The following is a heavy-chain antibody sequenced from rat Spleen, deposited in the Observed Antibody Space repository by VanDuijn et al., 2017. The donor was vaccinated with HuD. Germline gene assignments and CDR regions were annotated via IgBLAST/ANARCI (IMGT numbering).Heavy chain of an antibody. CDR3: ARYTTEGRGSYFDF. J-gene: IGHJ1*01. CDR1: GYSITSNY. Sequence: EVQLQESGPGLVKPSQSLSLTCSVTGYSITSNYWGWIRKFPGNKMEWMGYISYSGSTSYNPSLKSRISITRDTSKNQFFLQLNSVTTEDAATYCCARYTTEGRGSYFDFWGPGTMVTVSS. CDR2: ISYSGST. D-gene: IGHD1-11*01. V-gene: IGHV3-1*01.